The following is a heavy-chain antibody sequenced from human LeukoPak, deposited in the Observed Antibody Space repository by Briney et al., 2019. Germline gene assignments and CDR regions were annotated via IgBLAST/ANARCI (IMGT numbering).Heavy chain of an antibody. CDR2: ISSSSYI. Sequence: PGGSLRLSCAASGFTFSSYSMNWVRQAPGKGLEWVSSISSSSYIYYADSVKGRFTISRDNAKNSLYLQMNSLRAEDTAVYYCARRWIQLWGEGLGYYYGMDVWGQGTTVTVSS. V-gene: IGHV3-21*01. D-gene: IGHD5-18*01. CDR1: GFTFSSYS. CDR3: ARRWIQLWGEGLGYYYGMDV. J-gene: IGHJ6*02.